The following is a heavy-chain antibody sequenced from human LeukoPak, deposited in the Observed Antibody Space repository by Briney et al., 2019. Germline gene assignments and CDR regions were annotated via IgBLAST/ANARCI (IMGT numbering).Heavy chain of an antibody. V-gene: IGHV1-46*01. CDR2: INPSGGST. J-gene: IGHJ3*02. Sequence: ASVKVSCKASGYTFTEYYMHWVRQAPGQGLEWMGIINPSGGSTSYTQKFQGRVTMTRDMSTSTVYMELSSLRSEDTAVYYCARAAMVTRGFDAFDIWGQGTMVTVSS. D-gene: IGHD5-18*01. CDR3: ARAAMVTRGFDAFDI. CDR1: GYTFTEYY.